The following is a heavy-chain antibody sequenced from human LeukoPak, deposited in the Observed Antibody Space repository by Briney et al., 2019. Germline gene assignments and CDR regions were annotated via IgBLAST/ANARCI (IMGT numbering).Heavy chain of an antibody. CDR1: GYTFTNYY. Sequence: ASVKVSCKASGYTFTNYYMHLVRQAPGQGLEWMGLINPSGTGTNYAQKFRGRVTLTRDTSTTTADMELSSLRSEETAVYYCAREEHGGYFDYWGQGNPVAVSS. CDR2: INPSGTGT. J-gene: IGHJ4*02. V-gene: IGHV1-46*01. D-gene: IGHD2-15*01. CDR3: AREEHGGYFDY.